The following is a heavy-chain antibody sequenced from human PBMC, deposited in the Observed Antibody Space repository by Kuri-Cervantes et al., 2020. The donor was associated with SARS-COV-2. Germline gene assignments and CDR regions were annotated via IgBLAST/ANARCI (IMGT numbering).Heavy chain of an antibody. J-gene: IGHJ6*02. D-gene: IGHD2-2*01. V-gene: IGHV3-21*01. CDR1: GFTFSSYS. Sequence: GGSLRLSCAASGFTFSSYSMNWVRQAPGKGLEWVSSISSSSSYIYYADSVKGRFTIPRDNAKNSLYLQMNSLRAEDTAVYYCARDVKIVVVPAYYYGMDVWGQGTTVTVSS. CDR2: ISSSSSYI. CDR3: ARDVKIVVVPAYYYGMDV.